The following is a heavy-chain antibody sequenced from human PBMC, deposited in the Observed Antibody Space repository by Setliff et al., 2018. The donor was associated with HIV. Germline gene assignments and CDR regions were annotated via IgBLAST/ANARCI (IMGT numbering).Heavy chain of an antibody. Sequence: SVKVSCKASRGTFNRYTISWVRQAPGQGLEWMGGIIPMYGTTKYAKKFQGRVTLTADESTSTAYMELSGLKSEDTALYYCASVPPDIVATSDYWYFDVWGRGTLVTVS. J-gene: IGHJ2*01. CDR3: ASVPPDIVATSDYWYFDV. D-gene: IGHD5-12*01. CDR2: IIPMYGTT. V-gene: IGHV1-69*13. CDR1: RGTFNRYT.